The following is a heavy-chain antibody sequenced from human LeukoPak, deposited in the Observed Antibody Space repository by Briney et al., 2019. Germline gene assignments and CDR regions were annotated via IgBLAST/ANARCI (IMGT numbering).Heavy chain of an antibody. CDR2: INPSGTGT. D-gene: IGHD5-24*01. CDR3: ARATPGWGEMATAKSDY. V-gene: IGHV1-46*01. CDR1: GYTITNNY. J-gene: IGHJ4*02. Sequence: ASVKVSCKASGYTITNNYMHWVRQAPGQGLEWMGVINPSGTGTSYAQKFQGRITMSRDTSTSTVYMELSSLRSEDTAVYYCARATPGWGEMATAKSDYWGQGTLVTVSS.